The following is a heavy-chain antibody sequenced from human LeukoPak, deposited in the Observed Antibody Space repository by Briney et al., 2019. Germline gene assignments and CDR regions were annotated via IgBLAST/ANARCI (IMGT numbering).Heavy chain of an antibody. CDR3: AKDGARYLLTYYLEY. CDR2: ISYDGSKQ. Sequence: GESLRLSCAASGFTFSSHDMHWARQAPGKGLEWVAAISYDGSKQLYADSVKGRFTISRDNSKNTLNLQMNSLRDEDTAVYYCAKDGARYLLTYYLEYWGQGTLVTVSS. D-gene: IGHD3-9*01. CDR1: GFTFSSHD. J-gene: IGHJ4*02. V-gene: IGHV3-30*18.